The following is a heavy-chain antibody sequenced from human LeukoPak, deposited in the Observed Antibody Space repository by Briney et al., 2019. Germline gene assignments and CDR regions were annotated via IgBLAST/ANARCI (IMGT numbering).Heavy chain of an antibody. CDR2: ISSSSYYI. CDR1: GFTFSSYS. Sequence: HGGSLRLSCAASGFTFSSYSMNWVRQAPGKGLEWVSYISSSSYYIYCAASVKGRFTISRDNAKNSLYLQMNSLRAEDTAVYYCARDEDYGDYEYLDLWGRGTLVTVSS. D-gene: IGHD4-17*01. V-gene: IGHV3-21*01. J-gene: IGHJ2*01. CDR3: ARDEDYGDYEYLDL.